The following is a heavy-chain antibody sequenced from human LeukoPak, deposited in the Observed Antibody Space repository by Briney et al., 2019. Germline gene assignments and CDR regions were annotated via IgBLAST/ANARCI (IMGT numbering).Heavy chain of an antibody. Sequence: SETLSLTCTVSGGSISSYYWSWIRQPAEKGLEWIGRIYTSGSTNYNPSLKSRVTMSVDTSKNQFSLKLSSVTAADTAVYYCAREKGGNVVVVVAATPRSDYFDYWGQGTLVTVSS. J-gene: IGHJ4*02. V-gene: IGHV4-4*07. CDR1: GGSISSYY. CDR2: IYTSGST. D-gene: IGHD2-15*01. CDR3: AREKGGNVVVVVAATPRSDYFDY.